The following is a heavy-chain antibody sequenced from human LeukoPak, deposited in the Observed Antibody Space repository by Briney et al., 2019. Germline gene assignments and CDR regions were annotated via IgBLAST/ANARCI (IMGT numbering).Heavy chain of an antibody. CDR2: IYYSGST. D-gene: IGHD6-19*01. CDR1: GGSISSSSYY. V-gene: IGHV4-39*01. J-gene: IGHJ6*02. Sequence: KPSETLSLTCTVSGGSISSSSYYWGWIRQPPGKGLEWIGSIYYSGSTYYNPSLKSRVTISVDTSKNQFPLKLSSVTAADTAVYYCARHQDSGGWYNYYGMDVWGQGTTVTVSS. CDR3: ARHQDSGGWYNYYGMDV.